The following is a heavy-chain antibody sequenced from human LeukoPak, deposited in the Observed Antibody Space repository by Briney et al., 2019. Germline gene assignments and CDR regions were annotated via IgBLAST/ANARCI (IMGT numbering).Heavy chain of an antibody. CDR2: IYSSGYT. J-gene: IGHJ6*02. CDR3: ATGGDTSSARGYYAMDV. Sequence: SETLSLTCTVSGGSISSYYWSWIRQPAGKGLEWIGRIYSSGYTNYNPPLKSRVTMSVDTSKNQFSLKVSSVTAADTAVYYCATGGDTSSARGYYAMDVWGQGTTVTVSS. D-gene: IGHD6-13*01. V-gene: IGHV4-4*07. CDR1: GGSISSYY.